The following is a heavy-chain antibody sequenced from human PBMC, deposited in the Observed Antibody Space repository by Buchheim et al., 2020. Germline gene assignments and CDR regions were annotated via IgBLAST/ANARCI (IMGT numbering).Heavy chain of an antibody. CDR2: IYYSGST. CDR3: ARGYDFWSGYYLDY. J-gene: IGHJ4*02. D-gene: IGHD3-3*01. CDR1: GGSISSYY. V-gene: IGHV4-59*01. Sequence: QVQLQESGPGLVKPSETLSLTCTVSGGSISSYYWSWIRQPPGKGLEWIGYIYYSGSTNYNPSLKSRVTISVDTSKNQFSLKLSSVTAADTAVYCCARGYDFWSGYYLDYWGQGTL.